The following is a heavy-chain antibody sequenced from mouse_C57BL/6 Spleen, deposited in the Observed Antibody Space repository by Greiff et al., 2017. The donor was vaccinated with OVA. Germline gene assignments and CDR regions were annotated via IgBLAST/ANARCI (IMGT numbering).Heavy chain of an antibody. V-gene: IGHV1-26*01. J-gene: IGHJ2*01. CDR1: GYTFTDSY. CDR2: INPNNGGT. D-gene: IGHD4-1*01. CDR3: ERWELGPFDY. Sequence: VQLQQSGPELVKPGASVKISCKASGYTFTDSYMNWVKQSHGKSLEWIGDINPNNGGTSYNQKLKGKATLTVDKSSSTAYMELRSLTSEDSAVYYCERWELGPFDYWGQGTTLTVSS.